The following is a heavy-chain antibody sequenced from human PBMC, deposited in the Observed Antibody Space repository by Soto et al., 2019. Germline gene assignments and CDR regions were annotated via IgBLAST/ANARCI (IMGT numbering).Heavy chain of an antibody. CDR3: ARGPQFRYCSSTSCYGWYFDR. D-gene: IGHD2-2*01. CDR2: IIPILGIA. V-gene: IGHV1-69*02. CDR1: GGTFSSYT. J-gene: IGHJ2*01. Sequence: QVQLVQSGAEVKKPGSSVKVSCKASGGTFSSYTISWVRQAPGQWLEWMGRIIPILGIANYEHKFQGRVTITADKSTSTAYMELSSLRSEDTAGYYCARGPQFRYCSSTSCYGWYFDRWCRGTLVTVSS.